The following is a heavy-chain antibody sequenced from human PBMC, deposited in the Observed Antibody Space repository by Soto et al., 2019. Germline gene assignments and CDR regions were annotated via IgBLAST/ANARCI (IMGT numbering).Heavy chain of an antibody. Sequence: EVQLMESGGGLVQPGGSLRLSCAASGFTFRSYRMSWVRQAPGKGLEWAANIKEDGSEKNYGGSVKGRFTISRDNAQKSLYLQMNRLSVEDKAVYYCVRVSDFWIGSHSYFYYMDVWGKGTMVTVSS. CDR2: IKEDGSEK. D-gene: IGHD3-3*01. CDR1: GFTFRSYR. CDR3: VRVSDFWIGSHSYFYYMDV. J-gene: IGHJ6*03. V-gene: IGHV3-7*01.